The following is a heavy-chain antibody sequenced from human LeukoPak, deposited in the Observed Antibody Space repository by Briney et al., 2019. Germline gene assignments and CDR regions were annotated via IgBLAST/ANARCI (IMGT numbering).Heavy chain of an antibody. V-gene: IGHV3-33*06. CDR1: GFTFSSYY. CDR3: AKPTFSYYYDSSGYSSFDY. CDR2: IWYDGSNK. Sequence: GGSLRLSCAASGFTFSSYYMHWVRQPPGKGLEWVAVIWYDGSNKYYADAVKGRFTIPRHNSKNTLHLPLDSRRAEDTAVYYCAKPTFSYYYDSSGYSSFDYWGQGTLVTVSS. J-gene: IGHJ4*02. D-gene: IGHD3-22*01.